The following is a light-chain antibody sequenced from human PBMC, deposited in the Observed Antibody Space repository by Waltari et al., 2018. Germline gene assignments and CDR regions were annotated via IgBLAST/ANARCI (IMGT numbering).Light chain of an antibody. Sequence: EIVLTQSPGTLSSSPGERVTLSCRASQSGTRTLAWYQQKPGQAPRLLIYDASTRATGIPDRFSGSGSGTDFSLTISRLEPEDFAVYYCQKYGTLPATFGQGTKVEIK. CDR2: DAS. CDR1: QSGTRT. J-gene: IGKJ1*01. CDR3: QKYGTLPAT. V-gene: IGKV3-20*01.